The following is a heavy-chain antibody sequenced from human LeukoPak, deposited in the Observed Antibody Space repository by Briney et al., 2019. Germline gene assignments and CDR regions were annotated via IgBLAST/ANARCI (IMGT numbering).Heavy chain of an antibody. D-gene: IGHD2-15*01. V-gene: IGHV3-11*06. Sequence: PGGSLRLSCAASGFTFSDYYMSWIRQAPGKGLEWIASTGLSSSYIGYADSVKGRFTISRDNGENSVYLQMNSLRAEDTAVYFCARERSYCSGATCSLDLWGQGTLVTVSS. CDR1: GFTFSDYY. CDR3: ARERSYCSGATCSLDL. CDR2: TGLSSSYI. J-gene: IGHJ5*02.